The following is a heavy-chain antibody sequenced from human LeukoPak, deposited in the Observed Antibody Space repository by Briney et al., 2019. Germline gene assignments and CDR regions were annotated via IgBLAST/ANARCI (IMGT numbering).Heavy chain of an antibody. J-gene: IGHJ3*02. D-gene: IGHD2-2*01. V-gene: IGHV3-7*01. CDR1: GFTFTTYW. Sequence: PGGSLRLSCAASGFTFTTYWMGWVRQAPGKGLEWVANIKQDGSEQYYVDSVKGRFTISRDNAKNSLSLQMNSLRAEDTAVYYCARDHAYAFDIWGQGTLVTVSS. CDR3: ARDHAYAFDI. CDR2: IKQDGSEQ.